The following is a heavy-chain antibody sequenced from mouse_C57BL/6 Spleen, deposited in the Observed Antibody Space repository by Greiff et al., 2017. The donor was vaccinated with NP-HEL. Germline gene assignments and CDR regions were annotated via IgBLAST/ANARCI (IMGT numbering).Heavy chain of an antibody. D-gene: IGHD2-4*01. CDR3: ARRGDYDNYYAMDY. J-gene: IGHJ4*01. CDR1: GFSLTSYG. Sequence: VHLVESGPGLVAPSQSLSITCTVSGFSLTSYGVHWVRQPPGKGLEWLVVIWSDGSTTYNSALKSRLSISKDNSKSQVFLKMNSLQTDDTAMYYCARRGDYDNYYAMDYWGQGTSVTVSS. V-gene: IGHV2-6*03. CDR2: IWSDGST.